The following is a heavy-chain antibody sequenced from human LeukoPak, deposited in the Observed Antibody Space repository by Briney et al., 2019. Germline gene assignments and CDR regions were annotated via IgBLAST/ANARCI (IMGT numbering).Heavy chain of an antibody. CDR3: ATRPYSIPDSNYYYYGIDV. J-gene: IGHJ6*02. Sequence: PSETLSLTCTVSGGSISSYYWSWIRQPPGKGLEWIGYIYNSGSTNYNPSLKSRVTISIDTSKKQFSLKLSSVTAADTAVYYCATRPYSIPDSNYYYYGIDVWGQGTTVTVSS. CDR2: IYNSGST. CDR1: GGSISSYY. V-gene: IGHV4-59*12. D-gene: IGHD4-11*01.